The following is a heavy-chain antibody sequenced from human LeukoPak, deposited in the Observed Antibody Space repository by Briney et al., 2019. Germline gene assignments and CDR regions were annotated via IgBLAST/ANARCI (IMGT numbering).Heavy chain of an antibody. Sequence: ASVKVSCKASGYTFTGYYMHWVRQAPGQGLEWMGWINPNSGGTNYAQKFQGRVTLTRDTSISTAYMELSRLRSDDTAVYYCATEGFESSSSVDYWGQGTLVTVSS. CDR1: GYTFTGYY. V-gene: IGHV1-2*02. J-gene: IGHJ4*02. CDR3: ATEGFESSSSVDY. CDR2: INPNSGGT. D-gene: IGHD6-6*01.